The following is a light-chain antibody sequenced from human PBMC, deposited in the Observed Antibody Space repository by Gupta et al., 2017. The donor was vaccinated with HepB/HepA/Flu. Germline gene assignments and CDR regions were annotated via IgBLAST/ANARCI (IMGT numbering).Light chain of an antibody. J-gene: IGLJ2*01. CDR3: CAYAGSVV. CDR1: SSDVGSYNL. CDR2: EVS. Sequence: QSALPQRAPVSGSHGKSITISCTGTSSDVGSYNLVSWYQQHPGKATTFRIYEVSKRPSGVSNRFSGSKSGNTASLTISGLQAEDEADDYGCAYAGSVVFGGGTKLTVL. V-gene: IGLV2-23*02.